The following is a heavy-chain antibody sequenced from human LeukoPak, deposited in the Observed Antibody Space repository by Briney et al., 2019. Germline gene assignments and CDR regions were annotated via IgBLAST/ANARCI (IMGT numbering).Heavy chain of an antibody. CDR2: ISSSSSYI. J-gene: IGHJ6*03. Sequence: GGSLRLSCAASGFTFSSYSMNWVRQAPGKGLEWVSSISSSSSYIYYADSVKGRFTISRDNAKNSLYLQMNSLRAEDTAVYYCASWEYQYNYYMDVWGKGTTVTVSS. D-gene: IGHD2-2*01. V-gene: IGHV3-21*01. CDR1: GFTFSSYS. CDR3: ASWEYQYNYYMDV.